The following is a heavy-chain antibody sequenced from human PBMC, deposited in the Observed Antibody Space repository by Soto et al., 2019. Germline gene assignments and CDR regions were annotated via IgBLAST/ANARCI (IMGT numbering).Heavy chain of an antibody. CDR2: IKQDGSEK. CDR3: AGGSGWESPS. Sequence: EVQLVESGGGLVQPGGSLRLSCAVSEFTFSTYWMTWVRQAPGKGLEWVANIKQDGSEKNYLESLRGRFTISSDNAKKSLYLEMNSLRAEDTAVYYCAGGSGWESPSWGQGTLVTVS. J-gene: IGHJ4*02. V-gene: IGHV3-7*05. CDR1: EFTFSTYW. D-gene: IGHD6-19*01.